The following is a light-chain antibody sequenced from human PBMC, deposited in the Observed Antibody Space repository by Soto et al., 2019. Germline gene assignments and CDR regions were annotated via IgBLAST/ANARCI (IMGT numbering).Light chain of an antibody. V-gene: IGLV1-51*02. Sequence: QSVLTQPPSVSAAPGQKVTISCSGSSSNIGNNYVSWYPQLPGTAPKLLIYENNKRPSGIPDRFSGSKSGTSATLGITGLQAGGEADYYCVTWDSCLGAGGVFGGGTKLTVL. CDR1: SSNIGNNY. CDR2: ENN. CDR3: VTWDSCLGAGGV. J-gene: IGLJ2*01.